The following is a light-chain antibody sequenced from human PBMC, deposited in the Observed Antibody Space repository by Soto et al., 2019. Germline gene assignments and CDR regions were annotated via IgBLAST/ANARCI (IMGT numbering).Light chain of an antibody. CDR3: QQYGDSPLT. V-gene: IGKV3-20*01. CDR2: GAS. J-gene: IGKJ4*01. CDR1: SSS. Sequence: SSSLAWYQQNHGRAPRLLIYGASSRATGMPDRFSGSGSGTGFTLTISRLEPQDFVIYYCQQYGDSPLTFGGGTKVDIK.